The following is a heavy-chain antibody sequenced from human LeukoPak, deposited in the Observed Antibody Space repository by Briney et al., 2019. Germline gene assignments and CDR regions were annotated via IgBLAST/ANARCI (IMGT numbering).Heavy chain of an antibody. D-gene: IGHD2-2*01. V-gene: IGHV3-23*01. CDR1: GFTFTNYA. Sequence: GGSLRLSCAASGFTFTNYAMSWVRQAPGKGLEWVSAITTDGRSTYYADSVKGRFTISRDNSKNTLYLQMNSLRVEDTAVYYCAKPMCSSTSCYRYFDYWGQGSPVTVSS. CDR3: AKPMCSSTSCYRYFDY. CDR2: ITTDGRST. J-gene: IGHJ4*02.